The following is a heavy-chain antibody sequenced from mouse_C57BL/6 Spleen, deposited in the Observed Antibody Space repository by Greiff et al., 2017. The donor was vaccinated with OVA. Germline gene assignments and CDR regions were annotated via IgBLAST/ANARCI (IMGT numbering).Heavy chain of an antibody. CDR3: ARKANWDGEGCDY. D-gene: IGHD4-1*01. CDR2: INPNNGGT. V-gene: IGHV1-26*01. Sequence: EVQLQQSGPELVKPGASVKISCKASGYTFTDYYMNWVKQSHGKSLEWIGDINPNNGGTSYNQKFKGKATLTVDKSSSTAYMELRSLTSEDSAVYYGARKANWDGEGCDYWGQGTTLTVSS. CDR1: GYTFTDYY. J-gene: IGHJ2*01.